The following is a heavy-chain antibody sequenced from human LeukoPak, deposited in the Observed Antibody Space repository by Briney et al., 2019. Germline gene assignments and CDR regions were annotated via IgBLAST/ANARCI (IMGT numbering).Heavy chain of an antibody. Sequence: ASVKVSCKASGYTFTGYYMHRVRQAPGQGLEWMGWINPNSGGTNYAQKFQGRVTMTRDTSISTAYMELSRLRSDDTAVYYCAREGGSYPPYFDYWGQGTLVTVSS. D-gene: IGHD1-26*01. CDR3: AREGGSYPPYFDY. CDR2: INPNSGGT. V-gene: IGHV1-2*02. J-gene: IGHJ4*02. CDR1: GYTFTGYY.